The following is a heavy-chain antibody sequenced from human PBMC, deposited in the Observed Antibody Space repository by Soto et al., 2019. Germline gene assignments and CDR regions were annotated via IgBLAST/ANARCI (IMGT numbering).Heavy chain of an antibody. J-gene: IGHJ2*01. Sequence: QVQLQESGPGLVKPSQTLSLTCTVSGDSISSGHYFWSWIRQLPGKGLEWIGNIFYNGSTYYNPSLKSRITISLDPSKSTFSLKVSSVPAADTAVYFCARDRYFDLWGRGTLVTVSS. CDR1: GDSISSGHYF. CDR3: ARDRYFDL. V-gene: IGHV4-31*03. CDR2: IFYNGST.